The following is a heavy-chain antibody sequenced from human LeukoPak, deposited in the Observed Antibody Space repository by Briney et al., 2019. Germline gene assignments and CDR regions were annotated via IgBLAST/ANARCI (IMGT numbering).Heavy chain of an antibody. J-gene: IGHJ5*02. D-gene: IGHD2-15*01. Sequence: PSETLSLTCTVSGGSISSYYWTWIRQPPGKGLEWIGYIYHSGSTNYNPSLKSRVTISVDTSKNQFSLKLSSVTAADTAVYYCASSGDIVGWFDPWGQGTLVTVSS. V-gene: IGHV4-59*08. CDR2: IYHSGST. CDR3: ASSGDIVGWFDP. CDR1: GGSISSYY.